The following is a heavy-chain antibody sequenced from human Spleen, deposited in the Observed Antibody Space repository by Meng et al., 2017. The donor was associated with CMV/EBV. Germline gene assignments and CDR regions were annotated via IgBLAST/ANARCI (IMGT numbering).Heavy chain of an antibody. V-gene: IGHV1-2*06. Sequence: ASVKVSCKASGYRFTTYHMHWIRQAPGQGLEWMGRINPSGGGTNYAQKFQGRVTMTRDTSSSTAYMELSSLTSDDAAVYYCARMDTIAWGSGIGYWGQGTLVTVSS. CDR2: INPSGGGT. CDR3: ARMDTIAWGSGIGY. J-gene: IGHJ4*02. D-gene: IGHD3-16*01. CDR1: GYRFTTYH.